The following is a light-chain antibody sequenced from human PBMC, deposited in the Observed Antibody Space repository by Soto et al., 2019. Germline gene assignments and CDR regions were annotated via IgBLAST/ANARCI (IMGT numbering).Light chain of an antibody. J-gene: IGKJ2*01. Sequence: EIVLTQSPAPLSLSPGERATLSCRASQSVSSYLAWYQQKPGQAPRLLIYDVSNRAPGIPARFSGSGSGTDFALTISTREPEDFAVYYCQQRSNWPPYTFGPGTKLEIK. CDR2: DVS. CDR1: QSVSSY. V-gene: IGKV3-11*01. CDR3: QQRSNWPPYT.